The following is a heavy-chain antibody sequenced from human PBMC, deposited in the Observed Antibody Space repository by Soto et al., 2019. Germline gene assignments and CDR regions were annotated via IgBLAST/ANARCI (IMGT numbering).Heavy chain of an antibody. V-gene: IGHV3-23*01. CDR3: ASLNWEVPATGP. CDR2: ISGSGGST. J-gene: IGHJ4*02. CDR1: GFTFSSYA. D-gene: IGHD2-2*01. Sequence: PGGSLRLSCAASGFTFSSYAMSWVRQAPGKGLEWVSAISGSGGSTYYADSVKGRFTISRDNSKNTLYLQMNSLRAEDTAVYYCASLNWEVPATGPWGRGTLVTVSS.